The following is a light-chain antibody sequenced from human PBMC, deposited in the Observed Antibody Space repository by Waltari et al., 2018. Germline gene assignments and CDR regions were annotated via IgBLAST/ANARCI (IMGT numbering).Light chain of an antibody. J-gene: IGLJ1*01. CDR1: SSDVGGYNY. CDR2: EVS. CDR3: SSYTSSSTLV. Sequence: QSSLTQPASVSWSPGQSITISCPGNSSDVGGYNYVSWYQQHPGKAPKLMIYEVSNRPSGVSNRFSGSKSGNTASLTISGLQAEDEADYYCSSYTSSSTLVFGTGTKVTVL. V-gene: IGLV2-14*01.